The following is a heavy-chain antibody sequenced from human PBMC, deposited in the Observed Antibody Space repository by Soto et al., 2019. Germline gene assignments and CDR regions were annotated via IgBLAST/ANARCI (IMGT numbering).Heavy chain of an antibody. J-gene: IGHJ4*02. Sequence: EVQLVESGGDLVQRGGSLRLSCAASGFDVSNTDMSWVRQAPGKGLEWVSVIYSGGYTNYADSVKSRFIVSRDSPKNTLYLQMDSLRAEDTAVYYCAREAIIVIAAPEYYFDYWGQGTLVTVSS. CDR2: IYSGGYT. V-gene: IGHV3-66*01. D-gene: IGHD3-22*01. CDR3: AREAIIVIAAPEYYFDY. CDR1: GFDVSNTD.